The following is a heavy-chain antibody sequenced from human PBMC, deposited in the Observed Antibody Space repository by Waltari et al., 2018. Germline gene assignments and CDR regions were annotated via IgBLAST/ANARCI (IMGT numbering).Heavy chain of an antibody. J-gene: IGHJ4*01. D-gene: IGHD7-27*01. CDR2: ITSQNDGATT. Sequence: EVQLVESGGGSMEPGDSPRLSCVASGFRFTPAWLTWVRQTPGKGLEWVGRITSQNDGATTDLAASVRGRFSISRDDSQSMVFLQMNSLRREDTAVYYCTTLDAPWGGWGHGTLVTVSS. CDR3: TTLDAPWGG. V-gene: IGHV3-15*01. CDR1: GFRFTPAW.